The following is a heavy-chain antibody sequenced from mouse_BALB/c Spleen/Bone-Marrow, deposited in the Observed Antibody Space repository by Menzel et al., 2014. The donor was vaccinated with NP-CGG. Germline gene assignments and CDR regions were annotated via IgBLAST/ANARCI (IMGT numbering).Heavy chain of an antibody. J-gene: IGHJ4*01. D-gene: IGHD4-1*01. CDR2: IYPGDGST. CDR1: GYTFTSYY. V-gene: IGHV1S56*01. Sequence: VQLQQSGPELVKPGASVKMSCKASGYTFTSYYIHWVKQRPGQGLEWIGWIYPGDGSTKYNEKFKGKTTLTADKSSSTAYMLLSSLTSEDSAIYFCARKENWAYAMDYWDQGTSVTVSS. CDR3: ARKENWAYAMDY.